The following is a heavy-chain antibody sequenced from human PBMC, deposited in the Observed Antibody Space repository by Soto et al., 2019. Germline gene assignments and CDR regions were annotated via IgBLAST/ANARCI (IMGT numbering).Heavy chain of an antibody. J-gene: IGHJ6*02. CDR1: GGTFSSYA. Sequence: QVQLVQSGAEVKKPGSSVKVSCKASGGTFSSYAISWERQAPGQGLEWMGGIIPISDTTNYAQKFQGRVTITADESTSTAYMELSSLRSEDTAVYYWARSQGSSTSLENYYYYYYGMDVWGQGTTVTVSS. CDR3: ARSQGSSTSLENYYYYYYGMDV. V-gene: IGHV1-69*01. CDR2: IIPISDTT. D-gene: IGHD2-2*01.